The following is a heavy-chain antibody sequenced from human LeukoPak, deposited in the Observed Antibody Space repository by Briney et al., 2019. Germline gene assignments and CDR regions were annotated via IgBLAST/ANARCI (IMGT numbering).Heavy chain of an antibody. Sequence: PGGSLRLSCAASGFTFSNAWMSWVRQAPGKGLEWVGRIKSKTDGGTTDYAAPVKGRFTISRDDSKNTLYLQMNSLQTEDTAVYYCNTEISGGSYDYWGQGTLVTVSS. CDR3: NTEISGGSYDY. CDR2: IKSKTDGGTT. J-gene: IGHJ4*02. CDR1: GFTFSNAW. D-gene: IGHD1-26*01. V-gene: IGHV3-15*01.